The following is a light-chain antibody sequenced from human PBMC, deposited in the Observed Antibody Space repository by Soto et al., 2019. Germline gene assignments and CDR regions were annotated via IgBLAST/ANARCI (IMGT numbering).Light chain of an antibody. CDR1: QSVLYSSNNKNY. Sequence: IVRTQSQDSLAVSLGERATINCNSIQSVLYSSNNKNYLGWYQKKTGQPPKLLIYWASTRESGVPERTSGSGYGTELTLTISSMQSEDFETYYCLQHNSYPLTFGGGTKVDI. CDR2: WAS. CDR3: LQHNSYPLT. V-gene: IGKV4-1*01. J-gene: IGKJ4*01.